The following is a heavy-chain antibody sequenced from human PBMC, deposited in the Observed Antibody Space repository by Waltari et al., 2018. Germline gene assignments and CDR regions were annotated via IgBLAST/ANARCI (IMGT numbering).Heavy chain of an antibody. J-gene: IGHJ4*02. CDR2: VWQDGTNK. CDR1: GFSFSEFV. D-gene: IGHD6-19*01. CDR3: APPRQWTFDS. Sequence: VYLVESGGGLAQPGGSLSLSCAASGFSFSEFVMNWVRQATGMGLGVVAVVWQDGTNKDYADSVKGRFTVSRDNSKNTMYLQMNSLRVEDTAVYYCAPPRQWTFDSWGQGALVTVSS. V-gene: IGHV3-33*08.